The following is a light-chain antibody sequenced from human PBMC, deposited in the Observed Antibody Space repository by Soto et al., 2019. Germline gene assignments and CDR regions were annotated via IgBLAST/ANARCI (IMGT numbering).Light chain of an antibody. Sequence: DIPMTQSPSSLSASVGARVTITCQASQDISNYLNWYQQKAGKATKLMLYDASNLETGIPSRFSKSGSWPDFTFTSGSLQPEDIATYYCQQYDNLPIFTFGPGTKVDIK. CDR2: DAS. J-gene: IGKJ3*01. CDR1: QDISNY. V-gene: IGKV1-33*01. CDR3: QQYDNLPIFT.